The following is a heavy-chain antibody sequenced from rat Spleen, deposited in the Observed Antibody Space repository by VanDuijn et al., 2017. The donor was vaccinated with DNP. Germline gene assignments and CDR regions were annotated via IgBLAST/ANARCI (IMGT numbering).Heavy chain of an antibody. V-gene: IGHV5-31*01. Sequence: EVKLVESGGGLVQPGKSLKLSCVASGFIFSNYWMTWIRQAPGKGLEWVASITNTGDSTYYSDSVKGRFSISRDNAKSTLYLLLNSLRSEDTATYYCTSNPHMRTAAPFDYGGQGVMVTVSS. J-gene: IGHJ2*01. CDR1: GFIFSNYW. CDR2: ITNTGDST. D-gene: IGHD3-8*01. CDR3: TSNPHMRTAAPFDY.